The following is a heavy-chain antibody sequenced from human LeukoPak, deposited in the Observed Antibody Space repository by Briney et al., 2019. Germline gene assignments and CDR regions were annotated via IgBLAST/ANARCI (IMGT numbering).Heavy chain of an antibody. CDR3: AREGLATMIRGVIPY. CDR1: GGSVSSGSYY. CDR2: IYYSGNT. J-gene: IGHJ4*02. Sequence: SETLSLTCTVSGGSVSSGSYYWSWIRQPPGKGLEWIGYIYYSGNTNYNPSLKSRVTISVDTSKNQFSLKLSSVTAADTAVYYCAREGLATMIRGVIPYWGQGTLVTVSS. V-gene: IGHV4-61*01. D-gene: IGHD3-10*01.